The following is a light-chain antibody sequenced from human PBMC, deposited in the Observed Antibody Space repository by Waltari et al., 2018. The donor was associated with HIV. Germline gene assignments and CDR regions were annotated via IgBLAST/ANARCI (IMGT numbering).Light chain of an antibody. V-gene: IGLV2-14*01. Sequence: QSTLTQPVSVSGSPGQSLTISCTGTSSDVFNYNYVSWYQQHPDRAPELMIYEVSNRPSGFSNRFSGSKSGNSASLTISGLQAEDEADYYCSSYTRSSTYVFGTGTKVTVL. CDR1: SSDVFNYNY. J-gene: IGLJ1*01. CDR3: SSYTRSSTYV. CDR2: EVS.